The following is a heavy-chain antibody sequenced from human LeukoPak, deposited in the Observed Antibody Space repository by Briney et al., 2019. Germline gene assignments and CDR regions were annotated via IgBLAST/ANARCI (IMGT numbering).Heavy chain of an antibody. CDR2: LYSGGST. CDR3: ARGGRWGLPRPYAFDI. CDR1: GFNVGSNY. Sequence: PGGSLRLSCAASGFNVGSNYINWVRQAPGKGLEWVSALYSGGSTYYADSVKGRFTVSRDNSKNTLYLQMNRLRAEDAAVYYCARGGRWGLPRPYAFDIWGQGTMVTVSS. J-gene: IGHJ3*02. D-gene: IGHD1-26*01. V-gene: IGHV3-53*01.